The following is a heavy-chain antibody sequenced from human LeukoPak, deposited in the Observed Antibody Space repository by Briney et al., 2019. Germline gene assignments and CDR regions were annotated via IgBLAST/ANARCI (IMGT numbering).Heavy chain of an antibody. D-gene: IGHD1-1*01. CDR1: GASITSFS. CDR2: VHRSGNT. Sequence: PSETLSLTCTVSGASITSFSWSWIRQPAEAGLEWIGRVHRSGNTDYNPSLKGRITMSMDTSRNQLSLILNSVTAADTAVYYCARDWTTTPGNWFDPWGQGTLVTVSS. J-gene: IGHJ5*02. CDR3: ARDWTTTPGNWFDP. V-gene: IGHV4-4*07.